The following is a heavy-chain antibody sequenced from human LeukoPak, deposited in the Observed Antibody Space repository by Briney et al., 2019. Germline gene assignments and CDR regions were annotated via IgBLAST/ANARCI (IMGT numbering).Heavy chain of an antibody. CDR2: INPNSGGT. Sequence: ASVKVSCKASGYTFTGYYMHWVRQAPGQGLEWMGWINPNSGGTNYAQKFQGRVTMTMDTSISTAYMELSRLRSDDTAVYYCARDRGVGVLRYFDWPSGYWGQGTLVTVSS. CDR3: ARDRGVGVLRYFDWPSGY. D-gene: IGHD3-9*01. CDR1: GYTFTGYY. V-gene: IGHV1-2*02. J-gene: IGHJ4*02.